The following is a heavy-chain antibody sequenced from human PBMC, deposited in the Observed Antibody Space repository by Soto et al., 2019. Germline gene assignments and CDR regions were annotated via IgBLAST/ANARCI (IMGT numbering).Heavy chain of an antibody. J-gene: IGHJ4*02. CDR3: AKEEDYYGSGSWY. CDR1: GFTFSSYA. D-gene: IGHD3-10*01. Sequence: EVQLLESGGGLVQPGGSLRLSCAASGFTFSSYAMSWVRQAPGKGLEWVSAISGSGGSTYYADSVKGRFTISRDNSKNTLSRQMNSLRAEDTAVYYCAKEEDYYGSGSWYWGQGTLVTVSS. CDR2: ISGSGGST. V-gene: IGHV3-23*01.